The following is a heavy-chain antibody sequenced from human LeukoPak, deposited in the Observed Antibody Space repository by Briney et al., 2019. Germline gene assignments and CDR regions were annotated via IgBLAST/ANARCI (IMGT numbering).Heavy chain of an antibody. V-gene: IGHV1-8*01. CDR1: GYTFTSYD. CDR2: MNPNSGNT. D-gene: IGHD3-22*01. J-gene: IGHJ3*02. Sequence: ASVKVSCTASGYTFTSYDINWVRQATGQGLEWMGWMNPNSGNTGYAQKFQGRVTMTRNTSISTAYMELSSLRSEDTAVYYCAFPHYYDSSGYYYPDAFDIWGQGTMVTVSS. CDR3: AFPHYYDSSGYYYPDAFDI.